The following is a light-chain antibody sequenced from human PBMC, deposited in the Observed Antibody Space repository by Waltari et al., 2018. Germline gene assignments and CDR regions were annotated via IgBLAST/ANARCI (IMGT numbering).Light chain of an antibody. J-gene: IGLJ3*02. Sequence: QSALTQPASVSGSPGQSITISCTGASSDVGGYNYVSWYQQHPGKAPKLMIYDVSNRPSVLSNRFSGSKSGNTASLTISGLQAEDVADYYCSSYTISNTWVFGGGTKLTVL. CDR2: DVS. CDR1: SSDVGGYNY. V-gene: IGLV2-14*03. CDR3: SSYTISNTWV.